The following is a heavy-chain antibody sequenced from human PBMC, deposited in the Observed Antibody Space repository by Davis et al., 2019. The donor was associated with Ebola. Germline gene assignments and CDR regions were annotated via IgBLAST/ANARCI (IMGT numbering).Heavy chain of an antibody. D-gene: IGHD2-2*01. V-gene: IGHV2-26*01. Sequence: SGPTLVKPTETLTLTCTVSGFSLSNARMGVSWIRQPPGKALEWLAHIFSNDEKSYSTSLKSRLTISKDTSKSQVVLTMTNMDPVDTATYYCARISVPDIVVVPAATIDYWGQGTLVTVSS. CDR3: ARISVPDIVVVPAATIDY. J-gene: IGHJ4*02. CDR2: IFSNDEK. CDR1: GFSLSNARMG.